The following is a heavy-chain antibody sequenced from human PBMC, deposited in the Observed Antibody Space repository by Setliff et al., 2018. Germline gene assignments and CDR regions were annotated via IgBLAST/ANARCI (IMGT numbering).Heavy chain of an antibody. CDR3: ATVDIVATITGGYYFDY. Sequence: ASVKVSCKVSGHTLTELSMHWVRQAPGKGLEWMGGFDPEDGETIYAQKFQGRVTMTENTSTDTAYMELSSLRSEDTAVYYCATVDIVATITGGYYFDYWGQGTLVTVSS. CDR2: FDPEDGET. CDR1: GHTLTELS. V-gene: IGHV1-24*01. J-gene: IGHJ4*02. D-gene: IGHD5-12*01.